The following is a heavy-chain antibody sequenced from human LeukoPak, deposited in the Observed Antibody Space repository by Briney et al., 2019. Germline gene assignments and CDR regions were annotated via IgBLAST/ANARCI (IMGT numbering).Heavy chain of an antibody. V-gene: IGHV3-30-3*01. D-gene: IGHD6-13*01. J-gene: IGHJ5*02. CDR2: ISYDGSNK. CDR3: ARGGFIVAAGSMGWFDP. CDR1: GFTFSSYA. Sequence: GRSLRLSCAASGFTFSSYAMHWVRQAPGKGLEWVAVISYDGSNKYYADSVKGRFTISRDNSKNTLYLQMNSLRAEDTAVYYCARGGFIVAAGSMGWFDPWGQGTLVTVSS.